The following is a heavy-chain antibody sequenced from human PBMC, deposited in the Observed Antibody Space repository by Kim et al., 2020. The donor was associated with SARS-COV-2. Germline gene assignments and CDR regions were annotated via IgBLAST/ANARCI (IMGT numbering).Heavy chain of an antibody. CDR1: GGSFSGYY. Sequence: SETLSLTCAVYGGSFSGYYWSWIRQPPGKGLEWIGEINHSGSTNYNPSLKSRVTISVDTSKNQFSLKLSSVTAADTAVYYCASSFVLFHYYGSGSYTPFDYWGQGTLVTVSS. D-gene: IGHD3-10*01. J-gene: IGHJ4*02. CDR3: ASSFVLFHYYGSGSYTPFDY. CDR2: INHSGST. V-gene: IGHV4-34*01.